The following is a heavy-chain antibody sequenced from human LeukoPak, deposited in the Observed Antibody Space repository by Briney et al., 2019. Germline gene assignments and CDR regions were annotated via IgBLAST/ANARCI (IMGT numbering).Heavy chain of an antibody. CDR1: GGSISSYY. CDR2: IYYSGST. J-gene: IGHJ4*02. Sequence: SETLSLTCTVSGGSISSYYWSWIRQPPGKGLEWIGYIYYSGSTNYNPSLKSRVTISVDTSKNQFSLKLSSVTAADTAVYYCARPGYTGATPGNFDYWGQGTLVTVSS. V-gene: IGHV4-59*01. D-gene: IGHD1-26*01. CDR3: ARPGYTGATPGNFDY.